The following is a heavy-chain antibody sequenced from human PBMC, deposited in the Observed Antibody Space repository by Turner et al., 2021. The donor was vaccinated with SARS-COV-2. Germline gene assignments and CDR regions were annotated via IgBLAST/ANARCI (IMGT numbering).Heavy chain of an antibody. CDR2: IYHSGST. Sequence: QLQLQESGPGQVKPSETLSLTCTVYGGSFSGYYWSWIRQPPGKGLEWIGEIYHSGSTNYNPSLKSRVTISVDTSKNQFSLKLSSVTAADTAVYYCARSWGGILTGYSFDPWGQGTLVTVSS. V-gene: IGHV4-34*01. J-gene: IGHJ5*02. CDR3: ARSWGGILTGYSFDP. D-gene: IGHD3-9*01. CDR1: GGSFSGYY.